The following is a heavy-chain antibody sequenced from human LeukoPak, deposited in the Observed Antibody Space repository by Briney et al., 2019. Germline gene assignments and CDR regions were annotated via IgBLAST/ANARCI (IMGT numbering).Heavy chain of an antibody. CDR2: ISSSSSYI. CDR1: GFTFSSYS. D-gene: IGHD3-3*01. Sequence: GGSLRLSCAASGFTFSSYSMNWVRQAPGKGLEWVSSISSSSSYIYYVDSVKGRFTISRDNAKNSLYLQMNSLRAEDTAVYYCARDPTSVFGVVIGVNWFDPWGQGTLVAVSS. J-gene: IGHJ5*02. V-gene: IGHV3-21*01. CDR3: ARDPTSVFGVVIGVNWFDP.